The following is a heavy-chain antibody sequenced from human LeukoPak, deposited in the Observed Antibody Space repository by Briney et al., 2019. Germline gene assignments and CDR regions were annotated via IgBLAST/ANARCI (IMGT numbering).Heavy chain of an antibody. D-gene: IGHD1-26*01. CDR2: ISDDGSSK. Sequence: GRSLRLSCAASGFTFRNHAIHWVRQAPGKGLECVAVISDDGSSKYYADSVKGRFIISRDNSKNTLYLQMNSLRAKETAVYFCARGHSGSYWLIDYWGQGTLVIVSS. J-gene: IGHJ4*02. V-gene: IGHV3-30-3*01. CDR1: GFTFRNHA. CDR3: ARGHSGSYWLIDY.